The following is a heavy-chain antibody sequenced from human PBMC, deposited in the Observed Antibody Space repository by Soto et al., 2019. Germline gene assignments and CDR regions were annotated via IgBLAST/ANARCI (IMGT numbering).Heavy chain of an antibody. CDR1: GFSVSSQG. CDR3: AKGNLYNFFSGSDY. D-gene: IGHD3-22*01. CDR2: ISTSGKDT. J-gene: IGHJ4*02. Sequence: GGSLRLSCAASGFSVSSQGMTWVRQAPGKGLEWVSVISTSGKDTFYADSVKGRFTISRDNSNNVLCLQMNSLRAEDTAIYYCAKGNLYNFFSGSDYWGQGTLVTVSS. V-gene: IGHV3-23*01.